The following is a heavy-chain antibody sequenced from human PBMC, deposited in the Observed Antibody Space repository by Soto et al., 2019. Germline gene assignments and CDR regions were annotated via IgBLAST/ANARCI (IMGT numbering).Heavy chain of an antibody. D-gene: IGHD2-2*01. Sequence: SETLSLTCTVSGGSISSFYWSWIRQPPGKGLELIGYIYYSGSTIYNPSLKSRVTISVDTSKNQFSLKLSSVTAADTAVYYCAREVPAAAYYYYYMDVWGKGTTVTVSS. CDR3: AREVPAAAYYYYYMDV. J-gene: IGHJ6*03. CDR1: GGSISSFY. V-gene: IGHV4-59*01. CDR2: IYYSGST.